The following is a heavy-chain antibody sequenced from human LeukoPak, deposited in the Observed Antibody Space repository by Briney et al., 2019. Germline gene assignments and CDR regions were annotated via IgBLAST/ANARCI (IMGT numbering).Heavy chain of an antibody. D-gene: IGHD3-3*01. CDR3: AKNGGSIFGVTIGIGYYGMDV. CDR2: IWYDGSNK. J-gene: IGHJ6*02. V-gene: IGHV3-33*06. CDR1: GFTFNNYG. Sequence: PGRSLRLSCAASGFTFNNYGMHWARQAPGKGLEWMALIWYDGSNKYYADSVKGRFTISRDNSKNTLYLQMNSLRAEDTAVYYCAKNGGSIFGVTIGIGYYGMDVWGQGTTVTVSS.